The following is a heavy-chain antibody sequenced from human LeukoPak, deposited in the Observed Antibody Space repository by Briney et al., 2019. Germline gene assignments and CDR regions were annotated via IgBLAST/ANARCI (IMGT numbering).Heavy chain of an antibody. Sequence: PGGSLRLSCAASGFTFSSYEMNWVRQAPGKGLEWVSYISSSGSTIYYADSVKGRFTISRDNAKNSLYLQMNSLRAEDTAVYYCARGLRYFDWSNEYFQHWGQGTLVTVPS. J-gene: IGHJ1*01. CDR3: ARGLRYFDWSNEYFQH. V-gene: IGHV3-48*03. CDR1: GFTFSSYE. CDR2: ISSSGSTI. D-gene: IGHD3-9*01.